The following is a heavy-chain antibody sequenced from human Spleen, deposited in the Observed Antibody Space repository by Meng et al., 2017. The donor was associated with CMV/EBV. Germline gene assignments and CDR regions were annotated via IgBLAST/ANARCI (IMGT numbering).Heavy chain of an antibody. CDR3: ATFGELYGMDV. D-gene: IGHD3-10*01. Sequence: SETLSLTCAVYGGSFSGYYWSWIRQPPGKGLEWIGEINHSGSTNYNPSLKSRVTISVDTSKNQFSLKLSSVTAADTAVYYCATFGELYGMDVWGQGTTVTVSS. CDR2: INHSGST. V-gene: IGHV4-34*01. CDR1: GGSFSGYY. J-gene: IGHJ6*02.